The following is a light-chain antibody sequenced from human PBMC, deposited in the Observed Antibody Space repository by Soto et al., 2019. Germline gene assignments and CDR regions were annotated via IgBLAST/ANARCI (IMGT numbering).Light chain of an antibody. CDR3: QQYGSSPT. J-gene: IGKJ2*01. V-gene: IGKV3-20*01. CDR1: QSVSRSY. Sequence: EIVLTQSPGTLSLSPEERATLSCRASQSVSRSYLAWYQQKPGQAPRLLIYGASSRATAIPDRFSGGGSGTDFTLTISRLEPEDFAVYYCQQYGSSPTFGQGTKLEIK. CDR2: GAS.